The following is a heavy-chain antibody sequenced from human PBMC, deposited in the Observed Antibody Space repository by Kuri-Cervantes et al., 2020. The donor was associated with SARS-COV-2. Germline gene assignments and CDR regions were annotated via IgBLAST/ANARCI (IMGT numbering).Heavy chain of an antibody. J-gene: IGHJ6*02. CDR2: IYSGGST. CDR1: GFTVSSNY. D-gene: IGHD6-19*01. Sequence: GGFLRLSCAASGFTVSSNYMSWARQAPGKGLEWVPVIYSGGSTYYADTVKSRFTISRDNSKNTLYLQMNSLRAEDTAVYYCARVEVAGMSYGMDVWGQGTTVTVSS. V-gene: IGHV3-66*02. CDR3: ARVEVAGMSYGMDV.